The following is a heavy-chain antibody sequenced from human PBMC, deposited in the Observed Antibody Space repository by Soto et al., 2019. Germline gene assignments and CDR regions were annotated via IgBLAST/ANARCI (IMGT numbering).Heavy chain of an antibody. J-gene: IGHJ6*02. CDR2: ISSSGSTI. D-gene: IGHD3-22*01. CDR1: GFTFSSYE. V-gene: IGHV3-48*03. CDR3: ARGHNPDDSSGYFRIGLDGMDV. Sequence: GGSLRLSCAASGFTFSSYEMNWVRQAPGKGLEWVPYISSSGSTIYYADSVKGRFTISRDNAKNSLYLQMNSLRAEDTAVYYCARGHNPDDSSGYFRIGLDGMDVWGQGTTVTVSS.